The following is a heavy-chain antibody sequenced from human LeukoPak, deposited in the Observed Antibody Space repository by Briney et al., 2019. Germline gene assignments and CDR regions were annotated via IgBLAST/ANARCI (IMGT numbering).Heavy chain of an antibody. CDR3: ARVRYCSTNRCYDREFDN. J-gene: IGHJ4*02. CDR2: IYYSGNT. D-gene: IGHD2-2*01. CDR1: GGSISNYY. Sequence: SETLSLTCTVSGGSISNYYWSWIRQPPGKGLEWIGYIYYSGNTNYNPSLKSRVTISVDTSKNQFSLKLNSVTAADTAVYYCARVRYCSTNRCYDREFDNWGQGTLVTVSS. V-gene: IGHV4-59*01.